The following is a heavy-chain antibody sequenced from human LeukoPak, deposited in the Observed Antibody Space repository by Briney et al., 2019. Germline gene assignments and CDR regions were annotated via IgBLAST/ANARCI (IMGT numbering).Heavy chain of an antibody. CDR1: GGSISSYY. CDR2: IYYSGST. D-gene: IGHD2-21*01. V-gene: IGHV4-59*08. J-gene: IGHJ4*02. Sequence: SETLSLTCTVSGGSISSYYWSWVRQPPGKGLEWIGYIYYSGSTNYNPSLKSRVTISVDTSKNQFPLKLSSVTAADTAVYYCARQDGGGDTYYFDYWGQGTLVTVSS. CDR3: ARQDGGGDTYYFDY.